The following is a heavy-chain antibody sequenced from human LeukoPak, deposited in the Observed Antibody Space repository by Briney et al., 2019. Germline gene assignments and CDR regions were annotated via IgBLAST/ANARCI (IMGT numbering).Heavy chain of an antibody. CDR2: INPNSGGT. CDR3: ALGYCSGGSCYPDY. D-gene: IGHD2-15*01. J-gene: IGHJ4*02. V-gene: IGHV1-2*02. CDR1: GYTFTGYY. Sequence: ASVKVSCKAPGYTFTGYYMHWVRQAPGQGLEWMGWINPNSGGTNYAQKFQGRVTMTRDTSISTAYMELRSLRSDDTAVYYCALGYCSGGSCYPDYWGQGTLVTVSS.